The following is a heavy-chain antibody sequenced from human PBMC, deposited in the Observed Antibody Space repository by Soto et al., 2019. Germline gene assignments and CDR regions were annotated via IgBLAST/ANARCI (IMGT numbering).Heavy chain of an antibody. CDR2: INHSGST. CDR3: ARERRVSPRSPRMDV. V-gene: IGHV4-34*01. Sequence: SETLSLTCAVYGGSFSGYYWSWIRQPPGKGLEWIGEINHSGSTNYNPSLKSRVTISVDTSKNQFSLKLSSVTAADTAVYYCARERRVSPRSPRMDVRGQAPTGTGSS. CDR1: GGSFSGYY. J-gene: IGHJ6*02.